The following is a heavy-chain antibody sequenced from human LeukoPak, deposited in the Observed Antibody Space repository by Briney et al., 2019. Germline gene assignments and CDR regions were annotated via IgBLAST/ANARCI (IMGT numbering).Heavy chain of an antibody. CDR1: GFTFGSYA. V-gene: IGHV3-23*01. D-gene: IGHD4-17*01. CDR3: AKDYGDYDGVRFSDY. Sequence: SGGSLRLSCAASGFTFGSYAMSWVRQAPGKGLEWVSLIRSSGGNTYYADSVKGRFTISRDNPKNTLYLQMNSLRVEDTAVYYCAKDYGDYDGVRFSDYWGQGALVTVSS. CDR2: IRSSGGNT. J-gene: IGHJ4*02.